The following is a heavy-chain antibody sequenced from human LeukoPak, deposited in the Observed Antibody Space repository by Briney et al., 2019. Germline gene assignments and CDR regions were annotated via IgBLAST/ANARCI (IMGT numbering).Heavy chain of an antibody. CDR1: GVSINNSSFS. D-gene: IGHD3-9*01. Sequence: SETLSLTCSISGVSINNSSFSWGWIRQPPGKGLEWIGNIYFTGSTYYNPSLKSRVTISVDTSKSQCSLKLRSVTAADTAVYYCARAPTRSSDTVTGYLFDSWGREPWSPSPQ. V-gene: IGHV4-39*07. CDR2: IYFTGST. CDR3: ARAPTRSSDTVTGYLFDS. J-gene: IGHJ4*02.